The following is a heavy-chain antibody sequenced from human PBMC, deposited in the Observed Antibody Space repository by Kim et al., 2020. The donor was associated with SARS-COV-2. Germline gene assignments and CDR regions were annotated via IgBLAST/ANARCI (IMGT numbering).Heavy chain of an antibody. V-gene: IGHV4-59*01. CDR3: ARESRENSNLDY. J-gene: IGHJ4*02. CDR2: IYYSGST. CDR1: GGSISSYY. Sequence: SETLSLTCTVSGGSISSYYWSWIRQPPGKGLEWIGYIYYSGSTNYNPSLKSRVTISVDTSKNQFSLKLSSVTAADTAVYYCARESRENSNLDYWGQGTLV. D-gene: IGHD4-4*01.